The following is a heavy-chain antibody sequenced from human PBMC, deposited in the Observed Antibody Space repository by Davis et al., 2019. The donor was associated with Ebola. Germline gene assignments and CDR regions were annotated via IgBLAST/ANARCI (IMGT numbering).Heavy chain of an antibody. D-gene: IGHD3-10*01. V-gene: IGHV3-11*01. J-gene: IGHJ4*02. CDR3: ASLMGFGELLSYSFDY. Sequence: GESLKISCAASGFTFSVYYMSWIRQAPGKGLEWVSYISSSGSTIYYADSVKGRFTISRDNAKNSLYLQMNSLRAEDTAVYYCASLMGFGELLSYSFDYWGQGTLVTVSS. CDR2: ISSSGSTI. CDR1: GFTFSVYY.